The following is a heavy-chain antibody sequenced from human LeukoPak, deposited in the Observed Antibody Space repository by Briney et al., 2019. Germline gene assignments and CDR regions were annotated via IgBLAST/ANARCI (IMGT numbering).Heavy chain of an antibody. V-gene: IGHV3-23*01. CDR2: ITGSGGST. D-gene: IGHD3-22*01. Sequence: GGSLRLSCAASGFTSSNYWMSWVRQAPGKGLEWVSGITGSGGSTYYADSVKGRFTISRDNSKNTLYLQMNSLRAEDTAVYYCASSLYYDGSGYYYPYFDYWGQGTLVTVSS. CDR3: ASSLYYDGSGYYYPYFDY. J-gene: IGHJ4*02. CDR1: GFTSSNYW.